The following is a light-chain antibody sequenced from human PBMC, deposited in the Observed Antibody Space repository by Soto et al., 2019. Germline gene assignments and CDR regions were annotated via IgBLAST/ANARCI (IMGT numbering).Light chain of an antibody. CDR1: QAIDSW. Sequence: DIQMTQSPSSVSASVGDRVTITCRASQAIDSWLAWYQQKPGEAPKLLIFTGSLLHSGVPPRFSGSASGTDFTPTISSLPPDVSETYYCHPTLSSPHTFGQGTKVDIK. CDR2: TGS. J-gene: IGKJ2*01. V-gene: IGKV1-12*01. CDR3: HPTLSSPHT.